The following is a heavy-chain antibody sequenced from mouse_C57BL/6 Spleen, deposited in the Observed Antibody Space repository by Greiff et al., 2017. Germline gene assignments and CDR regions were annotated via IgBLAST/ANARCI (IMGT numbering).Heavy chain of an antibody. CDR1: GYTFTEYT. V-gene: IGHV1-62-2*01. CDR3: SRHEGGPNYYGSSVEYYFDY. D-gene: IGHD1-1*01. CDR2: FYPGSGGI. J-gene: IGHJ2*01. Sequence: VQLQQSGAELVKPGASVKLSCKASGYTFTEYTIHWVKQRSGQGLEWIGCFYPGSGGIKYNEKFKDKATLTADKSSSTVYMELSRLTSEASAVXFGSRHEGGPNYYGSSVEYYFDYWGQGTTLTVSS.